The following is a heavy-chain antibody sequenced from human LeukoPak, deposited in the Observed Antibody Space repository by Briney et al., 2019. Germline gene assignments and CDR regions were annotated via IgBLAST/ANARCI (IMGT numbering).Heavy chain of an antibody. V-gene: IGHV4-31*03. D-gene: IGHD1-26*01. J-gene: IGHJ6*02. CDR3: ARARPFHLTSGSYYVGYYYYGMDV. CDR2: IYYSGST. Sequence: PSETLSLTCTVSGGSISSGGYYWSWIRQHPGKGLEWIEYIYYSGSTYYNPSLKSRVTISVDTSKNQFSLKLSSVTAADTAVYYCARARPFHLTSGSYYVGYYYYGMDVWGQGTTVTVSS. CDR1: GGSISSGGYY.